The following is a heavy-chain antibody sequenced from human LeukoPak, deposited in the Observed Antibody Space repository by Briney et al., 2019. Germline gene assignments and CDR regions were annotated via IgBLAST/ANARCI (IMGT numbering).Heavy chain of an antibody. CDR1: GGSLSSYY. V-gene: IGHV4-59*06. CDR3: ATIGEDDAFDI. Sequence: SETLSLTCAVYGGSLSSYYWSWIRQHPGKGLEWIGYIYYSGSTYYNPSLKSRVTISVDTSKNQFSLKLSSVTAADTAVYYCATIGEDDAFDIWGQGTMVTVSS. J-gene: IGHJ3*02. CDR2: IYYSGST. D-gene: IGHD3-10*01.